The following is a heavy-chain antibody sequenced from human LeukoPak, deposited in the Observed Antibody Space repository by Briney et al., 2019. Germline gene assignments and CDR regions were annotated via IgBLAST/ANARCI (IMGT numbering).Heavy chain of an antibody. D-gene: IGHD1-26*01. V-gene: IGHV4-34*01. J-gene: IGHJ3*02. Sequence: SETLSLTCAVYGGSFSGYYWSWIRQPPRKGLEWIGEINHSGSTNYNPSLKSRVTIPVDTSKNQFSLKLSSVTAADTAVYYCARRRRIVGATPGAFDIWGQGTMVTVSS. CDR1: GGSFSGYY. CDR3: ARRRRIVGATPGAFDI. CDR2: INHSGST.